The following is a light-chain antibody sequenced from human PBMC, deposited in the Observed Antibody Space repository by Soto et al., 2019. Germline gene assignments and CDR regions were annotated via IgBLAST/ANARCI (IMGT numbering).Light chain of an antibody. CDR1: QSVRSNF. V-gene: IGKV3-20*01. CDR2: GAS. J-gene: IGKJ1*01. Sequence: EIVLTQSPGTLSLSPGERATLSCRASQSVRSNFLAWYQQRPGQAPRLLIYGASSRATDIPDRFSGSGSGTDLTLIISRLEPEDCAVYSSQQYGSALQTFGQGTKV. CDR3: QQYGSALQT.